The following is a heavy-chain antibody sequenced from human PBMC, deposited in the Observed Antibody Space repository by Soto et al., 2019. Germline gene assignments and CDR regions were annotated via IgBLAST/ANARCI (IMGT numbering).Heavy chain of an antibody. CDR3: GSSPWGLLSTGGGGD. Sequence: EVQLLESGGGLAQPGGSLRLSCVASGFTFNRGAMSWVRQAPGKGLEWVSSISGRGGSTYYADSVKGRFTISRDNSKNTLYWKMNSLGAEDPAFFYWGSSPWGLLSTGGGGDWGQGTQVTVSS. CDR1: GFTFNRGA. CDR2: ISGRGGST. J-gene: IGHJ4*02. D-gene: IGHD7-27*01. V-gene: IGHV3-23*01.